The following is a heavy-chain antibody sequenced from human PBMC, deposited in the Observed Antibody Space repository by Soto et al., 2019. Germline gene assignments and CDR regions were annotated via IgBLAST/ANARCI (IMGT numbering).Heavy chain of an antibody. CDR1: GYTFTGYY. CDR3: ARGGIFGYYDFWSGYYRPYYYGMDV. V-gene: IGHV1-2*04. Sequence: ASVKVSCKASGYTFTGYYMHWVRQAPGQGLEWMGWINPNSGGTNYAQKFQGWVTMTRDTSISTAYMELSRLRSDDTAVYYCARGGIFGYYDFWSGYYRPYYYGMDVWGQGTTVTVSS. CDR2: INPNSGGT. D-gene: IGHD3-3*01. J-gene: IGHJ6*02.